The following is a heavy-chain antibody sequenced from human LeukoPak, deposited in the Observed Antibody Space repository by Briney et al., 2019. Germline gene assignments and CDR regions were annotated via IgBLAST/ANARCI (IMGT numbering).Heavy chain of an antibody. CDR1: AFTFSSYG. D-gene: IGHD2-2*01. J-gene: IGHJ4*02. Sequence: GGYLRLSCAASAFTFSSYGMHWVRQAPGKGLEWVAFIRYDGSNKYYADSVKGRFTISRDNSKNTLYLQMNSLRAEDTAVYYCAKLGRVVVVPAAYYDYWGQGTLVTVSS. CDR2: IRYDGSNK. V-gene: IGHV3-30*02. CDR3: AKLGRVVVVPAAYYDY.